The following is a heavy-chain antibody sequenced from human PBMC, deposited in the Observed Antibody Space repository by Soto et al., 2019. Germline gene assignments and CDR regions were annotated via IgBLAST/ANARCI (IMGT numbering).Heavy chain of an antibody. Sequence: PSETLSLTCAVSGGSISSSNWWSWVRQPPGKGLEWIGEIYHSGSTNYNPSLKSRVTISVDKSKNQFSLKLSSVTAADTAVYYWATLLLRFLEWLSSGYDPWGKGAMVTVS. V-gene: IGHV4-4*02. D-gene: IGHD3-3*01. CDR2: IYHSGST. J-gene: IGHJ5*02. CDR3: ATLLLRFLEWLSSGYDP. CDR1: GGSISSSNW.